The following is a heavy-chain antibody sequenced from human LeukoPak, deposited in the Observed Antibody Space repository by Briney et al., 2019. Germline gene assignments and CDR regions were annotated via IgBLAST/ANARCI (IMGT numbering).Heavy chain of an antibody. V-gene: IGHV1-69*04. Sequence: SVKVSCKASGGTFSSYAISWVRQAPGQGLEWMGRIIPILGIANYAQKFQGRVTITADKSTSTAYMELSSLRSEDTAVYYSARDEYSGYDRSVTAADYWGQGTLVTVSS. CDR3: ARDEYSGYDRSVTAADY. J-gene: IGHJ4*02. D-gene: IGHD5-12*01. CDR2: IIPILGIA. CDR1: GGTFSSYA.